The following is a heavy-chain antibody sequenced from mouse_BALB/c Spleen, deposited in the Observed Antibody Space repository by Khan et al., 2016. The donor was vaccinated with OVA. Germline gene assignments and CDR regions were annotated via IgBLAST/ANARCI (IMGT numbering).Heavy chain of an antibody. V-gene: IGHV1S136*01. Sequence: EVQLQQSGPELGKPGASVKMSCKPSGYIFTNYVLHWVKQKPGQGLEWIGYINPYNGGTKYNEKFRGKATLASDKSSITAYLELSSLTSEDSAVYSGAGGNWQSYYFDYGGLGTTLTLSS. CDR1: GYIFTNYV. CDR2: INPYNGGT. D-gene: IGHD4-1*01. J-gene: IGHJ2*01. CDR3: AGGNWQSYYFDY.